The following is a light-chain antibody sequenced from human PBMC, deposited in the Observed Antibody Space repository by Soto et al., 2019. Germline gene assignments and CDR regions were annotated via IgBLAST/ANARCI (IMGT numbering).Light chain of an antibody. CDR3: QQYGSSPLT. J-gene: IGKJ4*01. CDR1: QSVSSSY. V-gene: IGKV3-20*01. CDR2: GAS. Sequence: EIALTQSPGTLSLSPGERATLSCRASQSVSSSYLAWYQQKPGQAPRLLIYGASSRATGIPDSFSGSGSGTDFTLTISRLEPEDFAVYYCQQYGSSPLTFGGGTKVDIK.